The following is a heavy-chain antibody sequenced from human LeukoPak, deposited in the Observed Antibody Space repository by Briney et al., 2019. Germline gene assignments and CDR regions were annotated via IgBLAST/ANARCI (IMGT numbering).Heavy chain of an antibody. V-gene: IGHV3-7*03. Sequence: GGSLRLSCAASGFTFSSYSMNWVRQAPGKGLEWVANINEDGSEKYYVDAVKGRFTMSRDNAKNSLFLQMNSLRAEDTAVYYCARGRVAGSPSAFDYWGQGTLVTVSS. CDR1: GFTFSSYS. CDR2: INEDGSEK. J-gene: IGHJ4*02. CDR3: ARGRVAGSPSAFDY. D-gene: IGHD6-19*01.